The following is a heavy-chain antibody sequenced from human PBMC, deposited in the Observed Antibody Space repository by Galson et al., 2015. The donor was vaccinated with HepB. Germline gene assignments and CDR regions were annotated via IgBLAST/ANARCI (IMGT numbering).Heavy chain of an antibody. V-gene: IGHV3-49*03. CDR3: TREVRKQWLVLGSGFDP. CDR1: GLTFGDYA. D-gene: IGHD6-19*01. CDR2: IRSKAYGGTT. Sequence: SLRLSCAASGLTFGDYAMSWFRQAPGKGLEWVGFIRSKAYGGTTEYAASVKGRFTISRDDSKSIAYLQMNSLKTEDTAVYYCTREVRKQWLVLGSGFDPWGQGTLVTVSS. J-gene: IGHJ5*02.